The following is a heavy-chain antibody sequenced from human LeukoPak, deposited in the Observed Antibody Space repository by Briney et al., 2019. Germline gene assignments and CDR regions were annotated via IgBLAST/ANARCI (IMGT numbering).Heavy chain of an antibody. CDR3: AGGLGWLIDY. J-gene: IGHJ4*02. CDR1: GFTFSNYW. V-gene: IGHV3-7*04. D-gene: IGHD2-15*01. CDR2: IEQDGGEK. Sequence: QTGGSLRLSCAASGFTFSNYWMNWVRQAPGKGLEWVVNIEQDGGEKNYVDSVKGRFTISRVNAKNSLYLQMNSLRAEDTAVYYCAGGLGWLIDYWGQGTLVTVSS.